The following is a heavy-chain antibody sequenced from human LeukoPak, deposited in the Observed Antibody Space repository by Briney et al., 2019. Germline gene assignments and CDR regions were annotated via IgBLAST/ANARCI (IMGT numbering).Heavy chain of an antibody. V-gene: IGHV1-69*05. J-gene: IGHJ4*02. CDR1: GGTFSSYA. CDR2: IIPIFGTA. D-gene: IGHD3-22*01. CDR3: ARENYYDSSGYYLDY. Sequence: SVKVSCKASGGTFSSYAISWARQAPGQGLEWMGRIIPIFGTANYAQKFQGRVTITTDESTSTAYMELSSLRSEDTAVYYCARENYYDSSGYYLDYWGQGTLVTVSS.